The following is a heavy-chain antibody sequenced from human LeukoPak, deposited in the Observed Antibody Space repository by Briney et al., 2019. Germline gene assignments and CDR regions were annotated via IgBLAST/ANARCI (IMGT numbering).Heavy chain of an antibody. D-gene: IGHD3-22*01. J-gene: IGHJ4*02. CDR2: IGAYNGDT. Sequence: GASVKVSCKPSGYTFTSFGISWVRQAPGQGLEWMGWIGAYNGDTNYAQKFQGRVTMTTDTSTSTAYMELRSLSSDDTAVYYCARAYYYDSSGYYYDYFDYWGQGTLVTVSS. V-gene: IGHV1-18*04. CDR3: ARAYYYDSSGYYYDYFDY. CDR1: GYTFTSFG.